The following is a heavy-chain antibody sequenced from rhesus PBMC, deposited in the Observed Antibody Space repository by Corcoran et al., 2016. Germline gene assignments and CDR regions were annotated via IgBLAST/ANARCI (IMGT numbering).Heavy chain of an antibody. CDR1: GGSISGGYY. D-gene: IGHD6-31*01. J-gene: IGHJ4*01. CDR3: AREGGGQRLELFDY. CDR2: ITYGAGT. V-gene: IGHV4-122*02. Sequence: QVQLQESGPGLLKPSDTLSLTCAVSGGSISGGYYWSWIRQPPGKGLGWIGYITYGAGTSYNPSLKSRVTISRDTSKNQFSLKLGYVTAADAAVYYCAREGGGQRLELFDYWGQGVLVTVSS.